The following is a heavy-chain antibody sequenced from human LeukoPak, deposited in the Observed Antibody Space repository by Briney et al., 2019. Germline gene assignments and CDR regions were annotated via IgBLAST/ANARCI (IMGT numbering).Heavy chain of an antibody. D-gene: IGHD3-22*01. Sequence: SETLSLTCTVSGGSISSYYWSWMRQPPGKGLEWIGYIFYSGSTKYNPSLKSRVTISVDTSKNQFSLKLRSVTAADTAVYYCARVGGITMIVVLITDAFDIWGQGTMVTVSS. CDR1: GGSISSYY. CDR2: IFYSGST. CDR3: ARVGGITMIVVLITDAFDI. V-gene: IGHV4-59*12. J-gene: IGHJ3*02.